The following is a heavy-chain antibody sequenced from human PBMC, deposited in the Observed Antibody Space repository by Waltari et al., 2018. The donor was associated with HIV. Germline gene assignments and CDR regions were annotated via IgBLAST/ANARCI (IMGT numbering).Heavy chain of an antibody. CDR1: GYTFTSYG. CDR2: ISAYNGNT. D-gene: IGHD2-2*01. CDR3: ARDPYREKIVVVPGHYYYYGMDV. V-gene: IGHV1-18*01. Sequence: QVQLVQSGAEVKKPGASVKVSCKASGYTFTSYGISWVRQAPGQGLEWLGWISAYNGNTNYAQKRQGRVTMTTDTSTSTAYMELRSLRSDDTAVYYCARDPYREKIVVVPGHYYYYGMDVWGQGTTVTVSS. J-gene: IGHJ6*02.